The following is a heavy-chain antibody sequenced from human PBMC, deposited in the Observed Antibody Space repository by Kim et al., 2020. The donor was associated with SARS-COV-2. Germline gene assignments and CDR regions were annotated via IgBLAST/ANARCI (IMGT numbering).Heavy chain of an antibody. D-gene: IGHD3-3*01. CDR1: GGTFSSYA. V-gene: IGHV1-69*04. CDR2: IIPIFGIA. CDR3: ARGPEWVRFLEWQSGYYYYYMDV. Sequence: SVKVSCKASGGTFSSYAISWVRQAPGQGLEWMGRIIPIFGIANYAQKFQGRVTITADKSTSTAYMELSSLRSEDTAVYYCARGPEWVRFLEWQSGYYYYYMDVWGKGTTVTVSS. J-gene: IGHJ6*03.